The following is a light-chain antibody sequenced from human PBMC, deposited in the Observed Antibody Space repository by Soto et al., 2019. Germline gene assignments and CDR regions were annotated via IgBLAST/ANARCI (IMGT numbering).Light chain of an antibody. Sequence: QSALTQPASVSGSPGQSITISCTGTSSDVGGYNYVSWYQHHPGKAPKLMIFDVSNRLSGVSNRLSGSKSGNTASLTISGLQPEDEADYYCSSYTTSNTRQIVFGTGTKLTVL. V-gene: IGLV2-14*03. CDR3: SSYTTSNTRQIV. CDR1: SSDVGGYNY. CDR2: DVS. J-gene: IGLJ1*01.